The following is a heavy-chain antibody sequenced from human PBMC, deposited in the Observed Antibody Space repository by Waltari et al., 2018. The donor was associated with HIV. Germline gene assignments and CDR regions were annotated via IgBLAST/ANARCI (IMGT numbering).Heavy chain of an antibody. Sequence: QVQLQESGPGLVKPSQTLSLTCTVSGGSIVSGNYYWSWIRQPAGKGLEWIGRIHTSGSTTYTPSLKSRVTISLATSKNQFSLNLNSVTGADSAVYYCVRESRVYGRDSSYNWFDPWGQGTLVAVSS. CDR1: GGSIVSGNYY. V-gene: IGHV4-61*02. CDR3: VRESRVYGRDSSYNWFDP. CDR2: IHTSGST. J-gene: IGHJ5*02. D-gene: IGHD2-21*02.